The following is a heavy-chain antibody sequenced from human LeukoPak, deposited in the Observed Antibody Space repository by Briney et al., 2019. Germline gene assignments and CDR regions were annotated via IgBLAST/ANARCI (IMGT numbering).Heavy chain of an antibody. J-gene: IGHJ6*03. CDR1: GFTFSSYG. CDR3: ARDPTGYYYYYMDV. CDR2: IRNDGSNK. Sequence: GGSLRLSCAASGFTFSSYGMHWVRQAPGKGLEWVAFIRNDGSNKYYADSVRGRFTISRDNSKNTLYLQMNSLRAEDTAIYYCARDPTGYYYYYMDVWGKGATVTISS. D-gene: IGHD1-14*01. V-gene: IGHV3-30*02.